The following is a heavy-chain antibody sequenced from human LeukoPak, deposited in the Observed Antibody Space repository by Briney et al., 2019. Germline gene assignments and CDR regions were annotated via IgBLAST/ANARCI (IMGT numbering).Heavy chain of an antibody. Sequence: GGSLRLSCAASGFTFSNAWMSWVRQAPGKGLEWVGRIKSKTDGGTTDYAAPVKGRFTISRDDSKNTLYLQMNSLKTEDTAVYYCTTGRKTIFGVTDAFDIWGQGTMVTVSS. CDR3: TTGRKTIFGVTDAFDI. V-gene: IGHV3-15*01. CDR2: IKSKTDGGTT. CDR1: GFTFSNAW. J-gene: IGHJ3*02. D-gene: IGHD3-3*01.